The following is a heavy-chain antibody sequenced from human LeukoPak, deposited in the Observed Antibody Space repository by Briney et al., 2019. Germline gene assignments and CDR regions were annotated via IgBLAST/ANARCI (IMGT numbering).Heavy chain of an antibody. CDR2: ICYDGIIK. CDR3: ARARVAAFDI. J-gene: IGHJ3*02. CDR1: GFTFSSYG. Sequence: PGGSLRLSCAASGFTFSSYGMHWVRQAPGKGLGGVAVICYDGIIKYYADSLKGRFTISRDNSKNTMYLQMNSLRAEDTAVYYCARARVAAFDIWGQGTMVTVSS. V-gene: IGHV3-33*01.